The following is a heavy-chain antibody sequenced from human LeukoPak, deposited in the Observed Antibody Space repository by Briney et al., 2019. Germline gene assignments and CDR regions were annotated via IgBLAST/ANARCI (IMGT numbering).Heavy chain of an antibody. CDR3: ARDPYYSSSSPYFDY. J-gene: IGHJ4*02. D-gene: IGHD6-6*01. Sequence: GGSLRLSCVASGFTFSSYWMSWVRQAPGKELEWVANIKQDGGEKYSVDSVKGRFTISRDNAKKSLFLQMNSLRAEDTALYYCARDPYYSSSSPYFDYWGQGVLVTVSS. CDR1: GFTFSSYW. CDR2: IKQDGGEK. V-gene: IGHV3-7*03.